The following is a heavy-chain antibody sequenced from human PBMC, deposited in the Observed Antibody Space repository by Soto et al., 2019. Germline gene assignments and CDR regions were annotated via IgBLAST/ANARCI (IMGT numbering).Heavy chain of an antibody. D-gene: IGHD3-10*01. J-gene: IGHJ6*02. Sequence: GGSLRLSCAASGFTFSSYGMHWVRQALGKGLEWVAVIWYDGSNKYYADSVKGRFTISRDNSKNTLYLQMNSLRAEDTAVYYCARVYYYGSGLLDYYGMDVWGQGTTVTVSS. CDR3: ARVYYYGSGLLDYYGMDV. V-gene: IGHV3-33*01. CDR1: GFTFSSYG. CDR2: IWYDGSNK.